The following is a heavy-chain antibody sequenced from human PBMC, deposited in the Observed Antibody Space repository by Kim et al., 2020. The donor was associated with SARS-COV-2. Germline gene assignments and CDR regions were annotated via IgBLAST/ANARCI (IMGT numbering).Heavy chain of an antibody. V-gene: IGHV1-69*13. D-gene: IGHD2-15*01. CDR1: GGTFSSYA. J-gene: IGHJ4*02. Sequence: SVKVSCKASGGTFSSYAISWVRQAPGQGLEWMGGIIPIFGTANYAQKFQGRVTITADESTSTAYMELSSLRSEDTAVYYCARERYCSGGSCRIPFDYWGQGTLVTVSS. CDR2: IIPIFGTA. CDR3: ARERYCSGGSCRIPFDY.